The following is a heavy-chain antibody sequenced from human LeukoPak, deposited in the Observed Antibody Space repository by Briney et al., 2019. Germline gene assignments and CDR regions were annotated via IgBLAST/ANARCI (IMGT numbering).Heavy chain of an antibody. J-gene: IGHJ4*02. Sequence: GGALRLSCAASGFTVSSNYMCWVRQDPREGLEWVSIIYSGVSTDYADSVKHRFTISRDNSKNTLYLQMNSLRAEHTAVYYCAVPTSGSGWHPMGYWGQGTLVTVSS. V-gene: IGHV3-66*01. CDR3: AVPTSGSGWHPMGY. D-gene: IGHD6-19*01. CDR1: GFTVSSNY. CDR2: IYSGVST.